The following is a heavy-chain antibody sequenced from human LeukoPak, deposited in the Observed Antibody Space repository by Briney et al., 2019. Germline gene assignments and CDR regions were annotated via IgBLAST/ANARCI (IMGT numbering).Heavy chain of an antibody. CDR1: GFTFSNAW. J-gene: IGHJ4*02. D-gene: IGHD2-15*01. CDR2: IKSKTDGGTT. V-gene: IGHV3-15*01. Sequence: GGPLRLSCAASGFTFSNAWMSWVRQAPGKGLEWVGRIKSKTDGGTTDYAAPVKGRFTISRDDSKNTLYLQMNSLKTEDTAVYYCTTDNGWELPTDYWGQGTLVTVSS. CDR3: TTDNGWELPTDY.